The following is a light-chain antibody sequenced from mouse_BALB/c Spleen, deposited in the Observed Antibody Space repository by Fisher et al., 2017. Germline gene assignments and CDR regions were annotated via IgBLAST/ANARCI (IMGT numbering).Light chain of an antibody. Sequence: DIVLTQSPTTMAASPGEKITITCSASSSISSNYLHWYQQKPGFSPKLLIYRTSNLASGVPARFSGSGSGNSYSLTINSMEAEDAATYYCHQYHRSPWTFGGGTKLEIK. V-gene: IGKV4-91*01. CDR2: RTS. CDR1: SSISSNY. J-gene: IGKJ1*01. CDR3: HQYHRSPWT.